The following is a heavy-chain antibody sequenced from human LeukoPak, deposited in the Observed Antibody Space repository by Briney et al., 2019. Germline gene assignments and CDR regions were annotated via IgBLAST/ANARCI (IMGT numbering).Heavy chain of an antibody. CDR2: ISGSGGST. J-gene: IGHJ5*02. D-gene: IGHD5-18*01. Sequence: GGSLRLSCAASGFTFSSYAMSWVRQAPGKGLEWVSAISGSGGSTYYADSVKGRFTISRDNSKNTLYLQMNSLRAEDTAVYYCAKGQLWLSDLNWFDPWGQGTLVTVSS. CDR3: AKGQLWLSDLNWFDP. CDR1: GFTFSSYA. V-gene: IGHV3-23*01.